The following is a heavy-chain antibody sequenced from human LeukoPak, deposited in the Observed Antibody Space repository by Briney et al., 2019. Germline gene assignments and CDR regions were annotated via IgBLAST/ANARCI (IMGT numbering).Heavy chain of an antibody. CDR1: GYTFTSYG. CDR3: ATIKLWFGELSGGYYFDY. D-gene: IGHD3-10*01. J-gene: IGHJ4*02. Sequence: ASVKVSCKASGYTFTSYGISWVRQAPGQGLEWMGWISAYNGNTNYAQKFQGRVTMTEDTSTDTAYMELSSLRSEDTAVYYCATIKLWFGELSGGYYFDYWGQGTLVTVSS. CDR2: ISAYNGNT. V-gene: IGHV1-18*01.